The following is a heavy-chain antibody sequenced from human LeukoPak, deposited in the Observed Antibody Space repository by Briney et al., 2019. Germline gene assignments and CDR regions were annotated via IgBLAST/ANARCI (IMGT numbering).Heavy chain of an antibody. CDR3: AKAASSSWPSYYYGMDV. CDR1: GFTFTRYS. CDR2: ITGSGGNT. D-gene: IGHD6-13*01. J-gene: IGHJ6*02. Sequence: TGGSLRLSCADSGFTFTRYSMTWVREAPGKGLEWVSVITGSGGNTYYADSVKGRFTISKDNSKNTVYLQMSSLRVDDTAVYYCAKAASSSWPSYYYGMDVWGQGTTVTVSS. V-gene: IGHV3-23*01.